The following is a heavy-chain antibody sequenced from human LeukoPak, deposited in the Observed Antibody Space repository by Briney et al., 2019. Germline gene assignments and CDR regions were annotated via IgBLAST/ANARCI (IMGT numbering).Heavy chain of an antibody. Sequence: SETLSLTCTVSGDSISSYYWSWIRQPPGKGLEWIGYISDTGSTDYNPSLKGRVTISVDTSKNQFSLKLRSVTAADTAVYYCARRVSTMTQFDFWGQGTLVTVSS. CDR2: ISDTGST. J-gene: IGHJ4*02. D-gene: IGHD2-2*01. CDR3: ARRVSTMTQFDF. V-gene: IGHV4-59*01. CDR1: GDSISSYY.